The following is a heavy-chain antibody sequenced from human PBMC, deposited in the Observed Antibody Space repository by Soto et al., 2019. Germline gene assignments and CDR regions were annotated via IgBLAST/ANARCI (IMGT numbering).Heavy chain of an antibody. CDR3: AKAQSTSTVIAATHFDF. J-gene: IGHJ4*02. D-gene: IGHD4-17*01. Sequence: EVQLLESGGGLVQPGGSLRLSCAASGFTFNIYAMNWVRQAPGKGLEWVAGMSGGGDNPNYADSVKGRFTISRDNSNSTLYLQMNSLRAEDAAVDYCAKAQSTSTVIAATHFDFWGQGTLVIVST. CDR1: GFTFNIYA. CDR2: MSGGGDNP. V-gene: IGHV3-23*01.